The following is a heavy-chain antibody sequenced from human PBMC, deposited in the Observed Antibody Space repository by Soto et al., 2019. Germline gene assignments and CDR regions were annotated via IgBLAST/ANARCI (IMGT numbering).Heavy chain of an antibody. J-gene: IGHJ4*02. Sequence: ESGGGLVQPGGSLRLSCAASGFVFNTFWMSWVRQAPGKGLEWVANIRQDGSEQFYVDYVKGRFTISRDNAKNSLYLQMNSLRAEDTSVYYCARASFYGDYYVDHWGQGTLVTVSS. V-gene: IGHV3-7*01. CDR3: ARASFYGDYYVDH. CDR2: IRQDGSEQ. D-gene: IGHD4-17*01. CDR1: GFVFNTFW.